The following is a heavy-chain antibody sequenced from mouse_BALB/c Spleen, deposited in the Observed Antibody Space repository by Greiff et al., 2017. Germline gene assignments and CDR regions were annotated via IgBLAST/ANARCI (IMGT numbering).Heavy chain of an antibody. D-gene: IGHD2-4*01. CDR3: ARGDDYDLYWYFDV. Sequence: DVMLVESGGGLVKPGGSLKLSCAASGFTFSSYAMSWVRQTPEKRLEWVASISSGGSTYYPDSVKGRFTISRDNARNILYLQMNSLRSEDAAMYYCARGDDYDLYWYFDVWGAGTTVTVSS. J-gene: IGHJ1*01. CDR1: GFTFSSYA. V-gene: IGHV5-6-5*01. CDR2: ISSGGST.